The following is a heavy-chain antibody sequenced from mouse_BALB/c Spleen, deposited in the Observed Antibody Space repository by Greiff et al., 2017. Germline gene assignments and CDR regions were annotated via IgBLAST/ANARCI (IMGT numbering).Heavy chain of an antibody. D-gene: IGHD1-1*01. V-gene: IGHV2-9*02. CDR1: GFSLTSYG. Sequence: QVQLKQSGPGLVAPSQSLSITCTVSGFSLTSYGVHWVRQPPGKGLEWLGVIWAGGSTNYNSALMSRLSISKDNSKSQVFLKMNSLQTDDTAMYYCARDQEGVYYGSSYPAMDYWGQGTSVTVSS. CDR3: ARDQEGVYYGSSYPAMDY. CDR2: IWAGGST. J-gene: IGHJ4*01.